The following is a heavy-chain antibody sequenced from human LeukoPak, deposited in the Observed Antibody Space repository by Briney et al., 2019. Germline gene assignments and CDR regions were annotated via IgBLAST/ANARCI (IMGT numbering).Heavy chain of an antibody. CDR1: GFTFSSYG. CDR2: IWYDGSDK. CDR3: ARAGDAFDI. Sequence: GGSLRLSCAASGFTFSSYGMHWVRQAPGKGLEWVAVIWYDGSDKYYTDSVRGRFTISRDNSKNTLYLQMNSLRAEDTATYYCARAGDAFDIWGQGTMVTVSS. V-gene: IGHV3-33*01. J-gene: IGHJ3*02.